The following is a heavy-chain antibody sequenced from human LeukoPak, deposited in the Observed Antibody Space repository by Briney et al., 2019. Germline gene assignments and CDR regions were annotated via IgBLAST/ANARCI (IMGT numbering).Heavy chain of an antibody. D-gene: IGHD4-17*01. V-gene: IGHV4-34*01. Sequence: SETLSLTCAVYGGSFSGYYWSWIRQPPGKGLEWIGEINHSGSTNYNPSLKSRVTISVDASKNQFSLKLSSVTAADTAVYYCARDPTTVTKGLDIWGQGTMVTVSS. CDR1: GGSFSGYY. CDR2: INHSGST. CDR3: ARDPTTVTKGLDI. J-gene: IGHJ3*02.